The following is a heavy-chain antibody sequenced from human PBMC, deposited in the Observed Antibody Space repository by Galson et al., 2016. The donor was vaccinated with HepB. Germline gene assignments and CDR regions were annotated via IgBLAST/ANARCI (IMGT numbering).Heavy chain of an antibody. CDR1: GGTFSNSA. CDR2: INPALNMP. D-gene: IGHD2-21*01. CDR3: AREAELVEVRDHKGLGV. V-gene: IGHV1-69*13. Sequence: SVKVSCKASGGTFSNSAISWVRQAPGQGLEWLGGINPALNMPTYAQKFQGRVTITADDSGSIVYMEMSSLRSADSAVYFCAREAELVEVRDHKGLGVWGQGTTVTVS. J-gene: IGHJ6*02.